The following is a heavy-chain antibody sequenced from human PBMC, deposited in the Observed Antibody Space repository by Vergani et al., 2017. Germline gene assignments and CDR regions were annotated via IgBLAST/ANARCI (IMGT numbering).Heavy chain of an antibody. V-gene: IGHV4-61*02. J-gene: IGHJ4*02. CDR1: GRSLTGDSYY. D-gene: IGHD3-9*01. CDR3: ARESYDDETGYMPSFEY. Sequence: QVQLQESGPGLVKPSQTLSLTCTVSGRSLTGDSYYWTWIRQPAGKGLEWIGRIYINGNTNYNPSLQSRVTISLDTSKNQFSLSLSSVTAADTAMYYCARESYDDETGYMPSFEYWGQGALVTVSS. CDR2: IYINGNT.